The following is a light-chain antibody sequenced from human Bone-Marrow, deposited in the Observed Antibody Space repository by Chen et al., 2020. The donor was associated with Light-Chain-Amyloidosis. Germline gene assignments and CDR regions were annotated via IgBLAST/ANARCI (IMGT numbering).Light chain of an antibody. CDR1: NIGSTS. CDR2: DDS. Sequence: SYVLTQPSSVPVAPGPTATIACGGNNIGSTSVHWYQQTPGQAPLLVVYDDSDRPSGIPEGLSGSTSGTTATLTISRDEAGDEADYYCQVWDRSSDRPVFGGGTKLTVL. CDR3: QVWDRSSDRPV. J-gene: IGLJ3*02. V-gene: IGLV3-21*02.